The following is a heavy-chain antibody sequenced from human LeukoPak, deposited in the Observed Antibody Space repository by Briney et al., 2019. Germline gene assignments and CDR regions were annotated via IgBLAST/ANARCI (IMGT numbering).Heavy chain of an antibody. D-gene: IGHD1-26*01. J-gene: IGHJ4*02. CDR2: ISWNGGST. Sequence: GGSLRLSCAASGFALYDYTMRWVRHAPGKGLEWVSLISWNGGSTYYADSAKGRFTISRDNSKNSLYVQMNSLRTEDTALYYCAKGASGSYYLDYWGQGTVVTVSS. CDR1: GFALYDYT. CDR3: AKGASGSYYLDY. V-gene: IGHV3-43*01.